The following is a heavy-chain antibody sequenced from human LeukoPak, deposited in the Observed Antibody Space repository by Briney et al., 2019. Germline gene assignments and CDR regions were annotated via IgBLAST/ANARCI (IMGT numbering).Heavy chain of an antibody. CDR2: ISSRSSFI. J-gene: IGHJ4*02. CDR3: ARIKTGIAVSSSCDY. Sequence: GGSLRLSCVASGFTFSSYSMNWVRQAPGKGLEWVSSISSRSSFIYSADSLKGRFTISRDNAKNSLYLQMNSLRAEDTAVYYCARIKTGIAVSSSCDYWGQGTLVTVSS. V-gene: IGHV3-21*01. CDR1: GFTFSSYS. D-gene: IGHD6-19*01.